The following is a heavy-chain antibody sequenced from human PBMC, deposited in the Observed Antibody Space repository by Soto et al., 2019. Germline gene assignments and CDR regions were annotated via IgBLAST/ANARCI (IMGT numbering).Heavy chain of an antibody. Sequence: EVQLVESGGGLVQPGGTLRLSCAASGFTFSTYWMHWIRQVPGKGLEWVSRINSDASHTYYADSVKGRFTITRDNAKNTLHWEMNSLSAEDTALYYCVSDGHCIPTSCYGNWFDHCSQGTLVIVSS. CDR2: INSDASHT. CDR3: VSDGHCIPTSCYGNWFDH. J-gene: IGHJ5*02. D-gene: IGHD2-2*01. CDR1: GFTFSTYW. V-gene: IGHV3-74*01.